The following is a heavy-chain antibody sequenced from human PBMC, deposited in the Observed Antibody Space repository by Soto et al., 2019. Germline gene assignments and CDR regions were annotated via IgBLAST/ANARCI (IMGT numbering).Heavy chain of an antibody. CDR3: ARFPVYYDSSGTQGYYFDY. V-gene: IGHV3-21*01. CDR2: ISSSSSYI. Sequence: CAASGFTFSSYSMNWVRQAPGKGLEWVSSISSSSSYIYYADSVKGRFTISRDNAKNSLYLQMNSLRAEDTAVYYCARFPVYYDSSGTQGYYFDYWGQGTLVTVSS. D-gene: IGHD3-22*01. CDR1: GFTFSSYS. J-gene: IGHJ4*02.